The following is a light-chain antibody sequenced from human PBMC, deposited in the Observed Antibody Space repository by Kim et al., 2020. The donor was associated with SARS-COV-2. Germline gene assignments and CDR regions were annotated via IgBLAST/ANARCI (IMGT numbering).Light chain of an antibody. CDR1: QSVSSSY. J-gene: IGKJ1*01. CDR3: QHYGNSPRM. Sequence: ETVLTQSPGILSLSPGERATLSCRASQSVSSSYLAWYQQKPGQAPRLLIYAISTRATGIPDRFSGSGSGTDFTLTISRLEPEDVAVYYCQHYGNSPRMFGQGTKVDIK. CDR2: AIS. V-gene: IGKV3-20*01.